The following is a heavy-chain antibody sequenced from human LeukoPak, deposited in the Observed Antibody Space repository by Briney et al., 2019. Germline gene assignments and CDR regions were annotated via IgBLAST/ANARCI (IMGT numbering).Heavy chain of an antibody. V-gene: IGHV3-23*01. D-gene: IGHD3-10*01. CDR1: GFTLSSFA. CDR3: AKEASGYGYYFDH. CDR2: ISDSGGTT. Sequence: QSGGSLRLSCAVSGFTLSSFAMSWVRQAPGKGLEWVSVISDSGGTTFYADSVKGRFTISRDNSKNTLYLQMNSLRAEDTAVYYCAKEASGYGYYFDHWGQGTLVTVSS. J-gene: IGHJ4*02.